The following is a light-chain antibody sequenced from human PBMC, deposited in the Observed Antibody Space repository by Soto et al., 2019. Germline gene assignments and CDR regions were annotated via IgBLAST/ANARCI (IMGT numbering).Light chain of an antibody. V-gene: IGLV2-8*01. CDR1: SSDVGVYNY. Sequence: QSALTQPASVSGSPGQSITISCTGSSSDVGVYNYVSWYKQHPGKAPKLVIYEVTRRPSDVPDRFSGSKSGNTASLTVSGLQTEDEADYYCSSSAGSSTLFGGGTQLTVL. J-gene: IGLJ7*01. CDR2: EVT. CDR3: SSSAGSSTL.